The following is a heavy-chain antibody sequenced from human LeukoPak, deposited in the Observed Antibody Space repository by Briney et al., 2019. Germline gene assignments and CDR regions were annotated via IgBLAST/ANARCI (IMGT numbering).Heavy chain of an antibody. V-gene: IGHV3-30*04. CDR3: ARDRYSSGWIYFDY. CDR1: GFTFSSYA. D-gene: IGHD6-19*01. CDR2: ISYDGSNK. Sequence: GGSLRLSCAASGFTFSSYAMHWVRQAPGKGLEWVAVISYDGSNKYYADSVKGRFTISRDNSKNTLYPQMNSLRAEDTAVYYCARDRYSSGWIYFDYWGQGTLVTVSS. J-gene: IGHJ4*02.